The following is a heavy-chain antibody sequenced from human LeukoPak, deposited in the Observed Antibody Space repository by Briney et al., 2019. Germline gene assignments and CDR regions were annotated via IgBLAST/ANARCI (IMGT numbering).Heavy chain of an antibody. CDR1: GGSISSYY. V-gene: IGHV4-59*01. CDR3: ARGRGYSSGWYSH. D-gene: IGHD6-19*01. Sequence: SETLSLTCTVSGGSISSYYWSWIRQSPGKGLEWIGYIYYSGSTNYNPSLKSRVTISVDTSKNQFSLKLSSVTAADTAVYYCARGRGYSSGWYSHWGQGTLVTVSS. J-gene: IGHJ4*02. CDR2: IYYSGST.